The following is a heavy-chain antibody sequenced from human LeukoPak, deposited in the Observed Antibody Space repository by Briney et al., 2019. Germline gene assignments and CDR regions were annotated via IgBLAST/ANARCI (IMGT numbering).Heavy chain of an antibody. J-gene: IGHJ4*02. CDR3: ARSRGAGPGAYFDY. CDR2: ISNSGSYT. D-gene: IGHD6-19*01. V-gene: IGHV3-11*03. CDR1: GFRFGDDY. Sequence: PGRSLRLSCAVSGFRFGDDYMSWISQAPGQGLEWVSYISNSGSYTNYADSVEGRFTISRDNAENSLYLQMNSLRAEDTAVYYCARSRGAGPGAYFDYWGQGTLVTVTS.